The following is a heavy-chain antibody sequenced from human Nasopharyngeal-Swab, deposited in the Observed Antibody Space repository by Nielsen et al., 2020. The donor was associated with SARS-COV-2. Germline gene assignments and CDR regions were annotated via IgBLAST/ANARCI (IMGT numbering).Heavy chain of an antibody. D-gene: IGHD1-26*01. V-gene: IGHV3-15*01. Sequence: GGSLRLSCAASGFTFSSYAMSWVRQAPGKGLEWVGRIKSKTDGGTTDYAAPVKGRFPISRDDSKNTLYLQMNSLKTSDTAVYYCTTGPGSYYVDDYWGQGTLVTVSS. CDR3: TTGPGSYYVDDY. J-gene: IGHJ4*02. CDR1: GFTFSSYA. CDR2: IKSKTDGGTT.